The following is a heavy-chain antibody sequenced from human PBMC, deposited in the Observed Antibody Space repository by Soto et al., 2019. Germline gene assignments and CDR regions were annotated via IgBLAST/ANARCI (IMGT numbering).Heavy chain of an antibody. CDR3: ARDSIVATTGP. V-gene: IGHV4-31*03. CDR1: GGSISSGGSY. CDR2: IYYRGST. J-gene: IGHJ5*02. D-gene: IGHD5-12*01. Sequence: QVQLQESGPGLVKPSQTLSLTSTVSGGSISSGGSYWSWIRQHPGKGLEWIGYIYYRGSTYYNPSLKSRVTISVDTSKNQFSLKLSSVTAADTAVYYCARDSIVATTGPCGQGTLVTVSS.